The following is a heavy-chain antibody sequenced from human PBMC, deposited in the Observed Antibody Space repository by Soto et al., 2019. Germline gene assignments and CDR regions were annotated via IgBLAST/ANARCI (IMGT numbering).Heavy chain of an antibody. CDR3: ARDNGPYYDFWSGYLRINWFDP. CDR1: GYTFTSCD. CDR2: MNPNSGNT. Sequence: ASVKVCCKASGYTFTSCDINWVRQDNGQGLEWMGWMNPNSGNTGYAQEFQGRVTMTRNTSISTAYMELSSLRSEDTAVYYCARDNGPYYDFWSGYLRINWFDPWGQGTLVTVSS. V-gene: IGHV1-8*01. J-gene: IGHJ5*02. D-gene: IGHD3-3*01.